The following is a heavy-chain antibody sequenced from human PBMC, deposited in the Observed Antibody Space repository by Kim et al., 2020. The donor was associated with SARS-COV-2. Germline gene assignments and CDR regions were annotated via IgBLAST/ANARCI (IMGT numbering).Heavy chain of an antibody. V-gene: IGHV3-53*01. CDR1: GFTVSSNY. CDR3: ARDSSSSSYFDY. CDR2: IYSGGST. Sequence: GGSLRLSCAASGFTVSSNYMSWVRQAPGKGLEWVSVIYSGGSTYYADSVKGRFTISRDNSKNTLYLQMNSLRAEDTAVYYCARDSSSSSYFDYWGQGTLVTVSS. J-gene: IGHJ4*02. D-gene: IGHD6-6*01.